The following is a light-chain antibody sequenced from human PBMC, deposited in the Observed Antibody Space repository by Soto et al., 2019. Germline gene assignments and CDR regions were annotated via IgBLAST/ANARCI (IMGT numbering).Light chain of an antibody. Sequence: QSALTQPPSASGSPGQSVTISCTGTSSDVGGYNFVSWYQQYPGKVPKLIIYEVNKRPSGVPDRFSGSKSGNTASLTVSGLHADDEAYYYCTSYAGGNNVFGTGTKLTVL. CDR3: TSYAGGNNV. CDR1: SSDVGGYNF. J-gene: IGLJ1*01. V-gene: IGLV2-8*01. CDR2: EVN.